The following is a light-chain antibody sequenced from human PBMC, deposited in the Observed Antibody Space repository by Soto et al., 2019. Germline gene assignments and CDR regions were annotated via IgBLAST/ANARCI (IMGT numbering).Light chain of an antibody. CDR1: QSVSSSD. J-gene: IGKJ1*01. Sequence: EIGVTLSPGTLSLSPGERATLSCRASQSVSSSDLAWYQQKPGQAPRLLIYGASSRATGIPDRFSGSGSGTDFTLTISRLEPEDFAVYYCQQYGSSGTVAQGTKV. CDR3: QQYGSSGT. CDR2: GAS. V-gene: IGKV3-20*01.